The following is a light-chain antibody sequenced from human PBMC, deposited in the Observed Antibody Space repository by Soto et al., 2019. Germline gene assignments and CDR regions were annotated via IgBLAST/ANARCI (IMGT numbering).Light chain of an antibody. CDR2: KAS. CDR3: QQYNNWPLA. Sequence: DIQITQSPSTLSASVGDRVTITCRASQSISVWLAWYQQKAGKAPNLLIYKASRLESGVPSRFSGSGSETEFTLTISSLQSEDFAVYYCQQYNNWPLAFGQGTRLEI. J-gene: IGKJ5*01. V-gene: IGKV1-5*03. CDR1: QSISVW.